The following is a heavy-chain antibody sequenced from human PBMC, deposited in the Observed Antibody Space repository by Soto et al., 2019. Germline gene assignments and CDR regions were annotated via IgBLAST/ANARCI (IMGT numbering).Heavy chain of an antibody. V-gene: IGHV1-69*13. J-gene: IGHJ6*02. CDR1: GGTFSRYA. CDR3: ARSTRHGYYYGMDV. CDR2: IIPIFGTA. Sequence: GASGKVSWKASGGTFSRYAISWGRPAPGQGLEWMGGIIPIFGTANYAQKFQGRVTITADESTSTAYMELSSLRSEDTAVYYCARSTRHGYYYGMDVWGQGTTVTVSS.